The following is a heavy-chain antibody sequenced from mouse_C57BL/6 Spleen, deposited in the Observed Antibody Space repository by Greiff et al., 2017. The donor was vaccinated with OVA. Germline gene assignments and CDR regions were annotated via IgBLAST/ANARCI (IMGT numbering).Heavy chain of an antibody. J-gene: IGHJ4*01. CDR1: GYTFTSYG. Sequence: VQLQQSGAELARPGASVKLSCKASGYTFTSYGISWVKQRTGQGLEWIGEIYPRSGNTYYNEKFKGKATLTADKSSSTAYMGLRSLTSEDSAVYFCARRETGSSYLYYYAMDYWGQGTSVTVSS. CDR3: ARRETGSSYLYYYAMDY. D-gene: IGHD1-1*01. CDR2: IYPRSGNT. V-gene: IGHV1-81*01.